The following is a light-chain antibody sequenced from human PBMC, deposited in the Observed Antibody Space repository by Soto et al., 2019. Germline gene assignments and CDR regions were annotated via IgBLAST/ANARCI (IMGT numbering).Light chain of an antibody. CDR1: QSLSSS. CDR2: GAS. V-gene: IGKV3-15*01. CDR3: QQYNNWPPT. J-gene: IGKJ1*01. Sequence: EIVMTQSPATLSVSPGERATLSCRATQSLSSSLAWYQQKPGQAPRLLIYGASSRATGIPARFSGSGSGTEFPLTISSLQSEDFAVYYCQQYNNWPPTFGQGTKVEIK.